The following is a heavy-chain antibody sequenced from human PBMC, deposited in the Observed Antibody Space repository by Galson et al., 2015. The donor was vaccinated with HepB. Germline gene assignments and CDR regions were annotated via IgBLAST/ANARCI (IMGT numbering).Heavy chain of an antibody. V-gene: IGHV3-64*01. J-gene: IGHJ4*02. CDR2: IQKNGGIT. CDR3: ARLYCSGGSCYFDY. D-gene: IGHD2-15*01. Sequence: SLRLSCAASGFTFSSYAMHWVRQAPGMTQAHESAIQKNGGITDYASSAQVKRNITRDNPKNTHYLQMGSLRAEDMAVYYCARLYCSGGSCYFDYCCEGTLVTVSS. CDR1: GFTFSSYA.